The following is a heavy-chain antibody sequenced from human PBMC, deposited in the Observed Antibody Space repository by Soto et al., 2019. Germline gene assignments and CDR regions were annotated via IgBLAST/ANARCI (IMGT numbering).Heavy chain of an antibody. D-gene: IGHD3-10*01. J-gene: IGHJ4*02. Sequence: LSLTCSVSGVSISSYFWSWIRQAPGRGLEWIGYTYHRGSTNYSPSLKSRVAISLDTSKNQFPLKLISVTVADTALYYCAREGRSAAPQAGFDFWGQGTLVTVSS. CDR1: GVSISSYF. V-gene: IGHV4-59*12. CDR3: AREGRSAAPQAGFDF. CDR2: TYHRGST.